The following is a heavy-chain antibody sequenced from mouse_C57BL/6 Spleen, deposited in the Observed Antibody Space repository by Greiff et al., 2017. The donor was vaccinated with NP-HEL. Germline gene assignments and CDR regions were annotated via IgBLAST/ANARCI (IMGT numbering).Heavy chain of an antibody. D-gene: IGHD1-1*02. Sequence: VKLQQPGAELVKPGASVKMSCKASGYAFTSYWITWVKQRPGQGLEWIGDIYPGSGSTNYNEKFKSKATLTVDTSSSTAYMQLSSLTSEDSAVYYCARWNYRRGFAYWGQGTLVTVSA. J-gene: IGHJ3*01. V-gene: IGHV1-55*01. CDR2: IYPGSGST. CDR1: GYAFTSYW. CDR3: ARWNYRRGFAY.